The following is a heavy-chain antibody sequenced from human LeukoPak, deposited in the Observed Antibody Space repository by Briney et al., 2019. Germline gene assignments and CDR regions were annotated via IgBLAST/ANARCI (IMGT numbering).Heavy chain of an antibody. CDR2: IYYSGST. V-gene: IGHV4-38-2*02. D-gene: IGHD3-10*01. J-gene: IGHJ6*03. CDR3: ARLTKNDSGSYRFGKKKRGYMDV. CDR1: GYSISSGYY. Sequence: PSETLSLTCTVSGYSISSGYYWGWIRQPPGKGLEWIGTIYYSGSTHYNPSLKSRVTISVHTSKNQFSLKLGSVTAADTAVYYCARLTKNDSGSYRFGKKKRGYMDVWGKGTTVTISS.